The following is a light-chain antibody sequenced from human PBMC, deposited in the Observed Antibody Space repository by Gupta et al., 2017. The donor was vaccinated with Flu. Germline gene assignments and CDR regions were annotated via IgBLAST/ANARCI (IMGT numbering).Light chain of an antibody. CDR2: EFS. J-gene: IGLJ2*01. Sequence: SSLTQPASVSGSPGQSLALSCTGTSSDVGAYNYVSWYQQHPGKAPKLMIYEFSNRPSGISNRFSGSKSGNTASLTISGLQAEDEADYYCSSYTSSSILFGGGTKLTVL. V-gene: IGLV2-14*01. CDR3: SSYTSSSIL. CDR1: SSDVGAYNY.